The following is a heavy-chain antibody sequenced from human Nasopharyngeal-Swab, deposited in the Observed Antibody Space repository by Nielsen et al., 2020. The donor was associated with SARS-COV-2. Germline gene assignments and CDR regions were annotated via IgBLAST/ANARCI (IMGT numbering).Heavy chain of an antibody. V-gene: IGHV4-61*02. CDR3: VRMIFGVANAGIDV. J-gene: IGHJ6*02. D-gene: IGHD3-3*01. Sequence: WIRQPPGKGLEWIGRMHTSTTTSYNPSLKSRVTISVDKSKNQFSLKLSSVTAADTAVYYRVRMIFGVANAGIDVWGQGATVTVSS. CDR2: MHTSTTT.